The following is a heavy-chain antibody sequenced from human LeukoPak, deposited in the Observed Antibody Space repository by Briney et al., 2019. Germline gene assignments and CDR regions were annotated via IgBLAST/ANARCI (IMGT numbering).Heavy chain of an antibody. V-gene: IGHV3-21*01. D-gene: IGHD5-12*01. CDR3: VRAEGSSGSSEYFQH. CDR2: ISGSSNDK. Sequence: PGGSLRLSCLASGFTFSRYSMKWVRQAPGKGLEWVSSISGSSNDKHYIDSVKGRFTISRDNAKNSLFLQMNSLRAEDTAVYYCVRAEGSSGSSEYFQHWGQGTLVTVSP. J-gene: IGHJ1*01. CDR1: GFTFSRYS.